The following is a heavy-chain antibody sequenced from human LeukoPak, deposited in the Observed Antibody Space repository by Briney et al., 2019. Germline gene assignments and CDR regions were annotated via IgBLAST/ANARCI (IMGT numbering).Heavy chain of an antibody. CDR2: ISSSGNII. Sequence: PGGSLRLSCAASGFTFSSNWMHWVRQAPGKGLEWVSYISSSGNIIYYADSVKGRFTISRDNAKNSLYLQMNSLRAEDTAVYYCARRRYNWNAIDYWGQGTLVTVSS. V-gene: IGHV3-48*04. J-gene: IGHJ4*02. D-gene: IGHD1-20*01. CDR1: GFTFSSNW. CDR3: ARRRYNWNAIDY.